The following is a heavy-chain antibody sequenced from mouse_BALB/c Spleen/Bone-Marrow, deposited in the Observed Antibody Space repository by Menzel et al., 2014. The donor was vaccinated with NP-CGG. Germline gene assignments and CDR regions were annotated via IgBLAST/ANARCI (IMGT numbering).Heavy chain of an antibody. CDR3: TRSNYGYWFFDV. V-gene: IGHV1S81*02. D-gene: IGHD1-1*01. Sequence: VKLQESGAELVKPGASVKLSCKASGYTFTSYYMYWVKQRPGQGLEWIGEINPSNGGTNFNEKFKSKATLTVDKSPNTAYVQLSSLTSEDSAVYHCTRSNYGYWFFDVWGAGTTVTVSS. CDR2: INPSNGGT. J-gene: IGHJ1*01. CDR1: GYTFTSYY.